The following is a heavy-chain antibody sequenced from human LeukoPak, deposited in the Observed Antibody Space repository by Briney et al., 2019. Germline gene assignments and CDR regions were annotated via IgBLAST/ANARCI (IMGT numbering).Heavy chain of an antibody. CDR2: INSGRDT. CDR3: AKWGGYGYGIDF. J-gene: IGHJ4*02. CDR1: GFTFTSSD. V-gene: IGHV3-66*01. Sequence: GGSLRLSCAASGFTFTSSDMTWVRQSPGEGLEWVSLINSGRDTYYADSAKGRFTISRDNSKNTLYLQMNSLRDEDTAVYYCAKWGGYGYGIDFWGQGTLVTVSS. D-gene: IGHD5-18*01.